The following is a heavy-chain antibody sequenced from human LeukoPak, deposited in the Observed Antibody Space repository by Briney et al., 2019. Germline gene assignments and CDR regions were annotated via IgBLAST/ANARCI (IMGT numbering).Heavy chain of an antibody. J-gene: IGHJ4*02. CDR3: AGAPESSDWNYFDY. D-gene: IGHD6-19*01. CDR1: GDSVSSNSVA. Sequence: SQTLSLTCAVSGDSVSSNSVAWNWIRQSPSRGLEWLGRTYYRSKWYNDYAVSVKSRITINPDTSKNQFSLQLNSVTPEDTAVYFCAGAPESSDWNYFDYWGQGTLVTVSS. CDR2: TYYRSKWYN. V-gene: IGHV6-1*01.